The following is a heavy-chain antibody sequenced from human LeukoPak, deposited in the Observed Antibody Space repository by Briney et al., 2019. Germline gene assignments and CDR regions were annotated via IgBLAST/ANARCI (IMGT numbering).Heavy chain of an antibody. D-gene: IGHD2-15*01. CDR3: ARALGYCSGGSCTRGYNWFDP. CDR1: GGPISSSSYY. Sequence: SETLSLTCTVSGGPISSSSYYWGWIRQPPGKGLEWIGSIYYSGSTHYNSSLKSRVTISVDTSKNQFSLKLSSVTAADTAVYYCARALGYCSGGSCTRGYNWFDPWGQGTLVTVPS. J-gene: IGHJ5*02. CDR2: IYYSGST. V-gene: IGHV4-39*01.